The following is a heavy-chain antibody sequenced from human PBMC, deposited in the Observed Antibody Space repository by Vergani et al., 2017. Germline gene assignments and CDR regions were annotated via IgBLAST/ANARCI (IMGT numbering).Heavy chain of an antibody. CDR1: GFTFSSYG. CDR2: IWYDGSNK. J-gene: IGHJ4*02. Sequence: QVQLVESGGGVVQPGRSLRLSCAASGFTFSSYGMHWVRQAPGKGLEWVAVIWYDGSNKYYADSVKGRFTISRDNSKNTLYLQMNSLRAEDTAVYYCARGPPAGGYDILTGCYNSYYFDYWGQGTLVTVSS. V-gene: IGHV3-33*01. D-gene: IGHD3-9*01. CDR3: ARGPPAGGYDILTGCYNSYYFDY.